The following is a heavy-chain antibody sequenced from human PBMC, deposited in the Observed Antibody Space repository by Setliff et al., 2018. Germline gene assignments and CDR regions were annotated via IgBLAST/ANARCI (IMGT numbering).Heavy chain of an antibody. CDR3: ARVRDCSGGICHRGFHHYMDV. D-gene: IGHD2-15*01. CDR1: GGTFSSYA. V-gene: IGHV1-69*13. CDR2: IIPMFGTT. Sequence: SVKVSCKASGGTFSSYAIDWVRQAPGQGLEWMGGIIPMFGTTNCAQRFRGRVTITADESTTTAYLELSSLRSEDTAVYYCARVRDCSGGICHRGFHHYMDVWGKGTTVTVSS. J-gene: IGHJ6*03.